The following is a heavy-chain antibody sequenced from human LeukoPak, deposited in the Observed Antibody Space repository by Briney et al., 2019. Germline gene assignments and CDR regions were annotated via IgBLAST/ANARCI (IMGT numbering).Heavy chain of an antibody. D-gene: IGHD3-16*01. CDR3: ARDSRPMFGGYIYMDV. CDR2: INPSGGST. V-gene: IGHV1-46*01. J-gene: IGHJ6*03. CDR1: GYTFTSYY. Sequence: GASVKVSCKASGYTFTSYYMHWVRQAPGQGLEGMGIINPSGGSTSYAQKFQGRVTMTRDMSTSTVYMELSSLRSEDTAVYYCARDSRPMFGGYIYMDVWGKGTTVTVSS.